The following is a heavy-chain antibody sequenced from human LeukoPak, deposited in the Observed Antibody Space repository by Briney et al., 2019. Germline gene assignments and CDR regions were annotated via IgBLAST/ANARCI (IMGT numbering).Heavy chain of an antibody. CDR3: ARGELSTVVLAAIDPYWYFDL. J-gene: IGHJ2*01. CDR2: INTDGSST. Sequence: GGSLRLSCAASGFTFSSYWMHWVRQAPGKGLVWVSRINTDGSSTSYADSVKGRFTISRDNAKDTLYLQMNSLRAEDTAVYYCARGELSTVVLAAIDPYWYFDLWGRGTLVTVSS. CDR1: GFTFSSYW. V-gene: IGHV3-74*01. D-gene: IGHD2-2*01.